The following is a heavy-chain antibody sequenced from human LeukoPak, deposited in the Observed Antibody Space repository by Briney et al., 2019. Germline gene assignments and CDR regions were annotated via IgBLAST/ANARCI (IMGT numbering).Heavy chain of an antibody. CDR1: GGSFSGYY. J-gene: IGHJ5*02. CDR2: INHSGST. CDR3: ARLLHQRNWFDP. V-gene: IGHV4-34*01. D-gene: IGHD2-15*01. Sequence: SETLSLTCAVYGGSFSGYYWSWIRQPPGKGLEWIGEINHSGSTNYNPSLKSRVTISVDTSKNQFSLKLSSVTAADTAVYYCARLLHQRNWFDPWGQGTLVTVSS.